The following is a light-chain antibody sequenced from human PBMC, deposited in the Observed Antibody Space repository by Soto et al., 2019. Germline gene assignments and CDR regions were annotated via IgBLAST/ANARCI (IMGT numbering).Light chain of an antibody. CDR2: VNSDGSH. CDR1: SGHSSYT. Sequence: QSVLTQSPSASASLGASVKLTCTLSSGHSSYTIAWHQQQPEKGPRYLMNVNSDGSHSKGDGIPDRFSGSSSGAERYLTISSLQSEDEADYYCQTWGTGIQVFGGGTKVTVL. J-gene: IGLJ2*01. CDR3: QTWGTGIQV. V-gene: IGLV4-69*01.